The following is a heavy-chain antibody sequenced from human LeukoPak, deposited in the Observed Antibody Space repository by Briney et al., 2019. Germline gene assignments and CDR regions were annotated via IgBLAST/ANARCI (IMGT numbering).Heavy chain of an antibody. V-gene: IGHV4-34*01. Sequence: SETLSLTCAVYGGSFSGYYWSWIRQPPGKGLEWIGEINHSGSTNYNPSLKSRITISVDTSKNQFSLKLSSVTAADTAVYYCARHGDFWSGSYLDYWGQGTLVTVSS. CDR1: GGSFSGYY. D-gene: IGHD3-3*01. CDR2: INHSGST. CDR3: ARHGDFWSGSYLDY. J-gene: IGHJ4*02.